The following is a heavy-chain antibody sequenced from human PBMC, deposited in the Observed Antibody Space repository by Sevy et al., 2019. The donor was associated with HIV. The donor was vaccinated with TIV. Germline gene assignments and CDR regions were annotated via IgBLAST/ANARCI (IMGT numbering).Heavy chain of an antibody. CDR3: VSRGYSYDKEAAFDY. Sequence: SETLSLTCTVSGGSISSGGYYWSWIRQHPGKGLEWIGYIYYSGSTYYNPSLKSRVTISVDTSKNQFSLKLSSVTAADTAVYYCVSRGYSYDKEAAFDYWGQGTLVTVSS. CDR1: GGSISSGGYY. D-gene: IGHD5-18*01. J-gene: IGHJ4*02. CDR2: IYYSGST. V-gene: IGHV4-31*03.